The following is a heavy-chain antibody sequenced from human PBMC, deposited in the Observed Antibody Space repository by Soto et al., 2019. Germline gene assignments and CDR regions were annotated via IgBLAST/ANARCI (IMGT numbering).Heavy chain of an antibody. J-gene: IGHJ6*02. Sequence: GGSLRLSCTASGFNFSRFWTHWVRQVPGRGLVWVSHINSDGSRTSYADSVKGRFTISRDNAKNTLYLQMNSLRAEDAAVYYCARDLSSCSSARCYSFYYGVDVWGQGTTVTVSS. D-gene: IGHD2-2*01. V-gene: IGHV3-74*01. CDR1: GFNFSRFW. CDR3: ARDLSSCSSARCYSFYYGVDV. CDR2: INSDGSRT.